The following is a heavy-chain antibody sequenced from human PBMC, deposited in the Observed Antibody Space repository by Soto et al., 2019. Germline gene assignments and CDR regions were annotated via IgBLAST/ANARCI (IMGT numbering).Heavy chain of an antibody. CDR3: ATATTYYYDSSGYYYFDY. V-gene: IGHV3-23*01. CDR2: ISGGGGST. D-gene: IGHD3-22*01. CDR1: GFTFSSYA. Sequence: EVQLLESGGGLVQPGGSLRLSCAASGFTFSSYAMSWVRQAPGKGLEWVSAISGGGGSTYYADSVKGRFTISRDNSKNTLYLQMNSLRAEDTAVYYCATATTYYYDSSGYYYFDYWGQGTLVTVSS. J-gene: IGHJ4*02.